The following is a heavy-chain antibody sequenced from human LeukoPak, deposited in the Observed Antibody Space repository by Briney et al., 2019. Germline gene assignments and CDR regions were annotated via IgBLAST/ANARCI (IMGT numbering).Heavy chain of an antibody. CDR1: GFTFSSYA. Sequence: GGSLRLSCAASGFTFSSYAMSWVRQAPGKGLEWVSAISGSGGSTYYADSVKGRFTISRDNSKNTLYLQMNSLRAEDTAVYYCAAADYSSSGYYYMDVWGKGTTVTVSS. D-gene: IGHD4-11*01. J-gene: IGHJ6*03. V-gene: IGHV3-23*01. CDR3: AAADYSSSGYYYMDV. CDR2: ISGSGGST.